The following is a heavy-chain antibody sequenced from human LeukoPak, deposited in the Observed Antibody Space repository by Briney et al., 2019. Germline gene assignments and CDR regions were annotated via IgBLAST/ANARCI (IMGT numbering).Heavy chain of an antibody. CDR2: ISAYNGNT. J-gene: IGHJ6*02. V-gene: IGHV1-18*01. CDR1: GYTFTSYG. D-gene: IGHD3-10*01. Sequence: ASVKVSCKASGYTFTSYGISWVRQAPGQGLEWMGWISAYNGNTNYAQKLQGRVTMTTDTSTSTAYMELRSLRSDDTAVYYCAMNYGSGRQYYYYGMDVWGQGTTVTVSS. CDR3: AMNYGSGRQYYYYGMDV.